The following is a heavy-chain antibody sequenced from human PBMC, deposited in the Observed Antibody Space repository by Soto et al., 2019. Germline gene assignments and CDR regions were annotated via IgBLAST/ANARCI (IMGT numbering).Heavy chain of an antibody. D-gene: IGHD3-10*01. CDR1: GFTYDSSA. CDR3: AAGSHVYWFGELLSSAFAI. V-gene: IGHV1-58*01. CDR2: IVVGSGNT. Sequence: PVKVSCKACGFTYDSSALQWLRHARGQRLEWIGWIVVGSGNTNYAQKFQERVTITRDMSTSTAYMGLSSLRSEDTAVYYCAAGSHVYWFGELLSSAFAIWGQGTMVTVSS. J-gene: IGHJ3*02.